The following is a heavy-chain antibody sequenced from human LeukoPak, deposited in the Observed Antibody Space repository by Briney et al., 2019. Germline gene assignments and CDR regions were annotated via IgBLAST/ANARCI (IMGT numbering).Heavy chain of an antibody. V-gene: IGHV1-2*02. Sequence: ASVKVSCKASGYTFTGYYMHWVRQAPGQGLEGMGWINPNSGGTNYAQKFQGRVTMTRDTSISTAYMELSRLRSDDTAVYYCARAYRGSYLTEYWGQGTLVTVSS. CDR2: INPNSGGT. J-gene: IGHJ4*02. CDR3: ARAYRGSYLTEY. CDR1: GYTFTGYY. D-gene: IGHD1-26*01.